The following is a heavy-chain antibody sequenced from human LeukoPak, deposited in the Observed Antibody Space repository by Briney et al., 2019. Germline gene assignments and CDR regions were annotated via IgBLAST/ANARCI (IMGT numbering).Heavy chain of an antibody. D-gene: IGHD3-22*01. CDR1: GFTFSIYA. CDR2: ISSTSAYI. V-gene: IGHV3-21*01. J-gene: IGHJ4*02. CDR3: AREAFYYGSSGYYSPDY. Sequence: PGGSLRVSCAASGFTFSIYAMTWVRQAPGRGLEWVSSISSTSAYINYADSVKGRFTISRNNDKNSMYLQMNSLRAEDTAVYYCAREAFYYGSSGYYSPDYWGQGTLATVSS.